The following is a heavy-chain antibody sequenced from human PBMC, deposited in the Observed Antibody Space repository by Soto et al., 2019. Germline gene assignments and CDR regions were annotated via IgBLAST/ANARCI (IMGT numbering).Heavy chain of an antibody. CDR1: GFTFSSYG. CDR2: LWYDGSNK. Sequence: PGGSLRLSCAASGFTFSSYGMHWVRQAPGKGLEWVAVLWYDGSNKYYADSVKGRFTISRDNSKNTLYLQMNSLRAEDTAVYYCARDPPADDSSGYYYAYYYYGMDVWGQGTTVTVSS. D-gene: IGHD3-22*01. V-gene: IGHV3-33*01. J-gene: IGHJ6*02. CDR3: ARDPPADDSSGYYYAYYYYGMDV.